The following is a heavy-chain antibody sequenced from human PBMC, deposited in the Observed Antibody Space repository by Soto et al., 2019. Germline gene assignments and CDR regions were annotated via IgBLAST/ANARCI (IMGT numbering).Heavy chain of an antibody. D-gene: IGHD6-13*01. CDR2: LSGSGGST. CDR1: GFTFSSYA. Sequence: EVQLLESGGGLVQPGGSLRLSCAASGFTFSSYAMSWVRQAPGKGLEWVSTLSGSGGSTYSADSVNGRFTISRDNSKNTLYLQMNSRRAEDTALYYCAKDSTAYSRAYDFDSWGQGTLVTVSS. V-gene: IGHV3-23*01. CDR3: AKDSTAYSRAYDFDS. J-gene: IGHJ4*02.